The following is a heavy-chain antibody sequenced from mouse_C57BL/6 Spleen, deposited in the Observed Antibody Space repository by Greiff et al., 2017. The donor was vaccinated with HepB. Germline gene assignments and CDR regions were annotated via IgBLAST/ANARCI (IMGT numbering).Heavy chain of an antibody. CDR1: GYTFTSYG. CDR2: IYPRSGNT. V-gene: IGHV1-81*01. D-gene: IGHD2-4*01. J-gene: IGHJ3*01. CDR3: ARWYDYDGAWFAY. Sequence: VQLQQSGAELARPGASVKLSCKASGYTFTSYGISWVKQRTGQGLEWIGEIYPRSGNTYYNEKFKGKATLTADKSSSTAYMELRSLTSEDSAVYFCARWYDYDGAWFAYWGQGTLVIVSA.